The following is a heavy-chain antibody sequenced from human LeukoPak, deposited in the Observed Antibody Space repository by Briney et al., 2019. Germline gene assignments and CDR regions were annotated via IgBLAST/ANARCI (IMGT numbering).Heavy chain of an antibody. CDR1: GYTFTGYY. CDR2: INPNSGGT. Sequence: ASVKVSCKASGYTFTGYYMHWVRQAPGQGLEWMGWINPNSGGTNYAQKFQGRVTMTRDTSISTAYMELSRLRSDDTAVYYCARDGLRNFDWLLPYSDYWGQGTLVTVSS. D-gene: IGHD3-9*01. J-gene: IGHJ4*02. V-gene: IGHV1-2*02. CDR3: ARDGLRNFDWLLPYSDY.